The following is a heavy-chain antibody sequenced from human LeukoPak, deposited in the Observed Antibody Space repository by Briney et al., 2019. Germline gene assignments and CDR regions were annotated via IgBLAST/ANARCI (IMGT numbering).Heavy chain of an antibody. CDR3: ARRRVGMATIFTFDY. CDR1: GGTFSSYA. V-gene: IGHV1-69*01. D-gene: IGHD5-24*01. J-gene: IGHJ4*02. CDR2: IIPIFGTA. Sequence: SVKVSCKASGGTFSSYAISWVRQAPGQGLEWMGGIIPIFGTANYAQKFQGRVTITADESTSTAYMELSSLRSEDTAVYYCARRRVGMATIFTFDYWGQGTLVTVSS.